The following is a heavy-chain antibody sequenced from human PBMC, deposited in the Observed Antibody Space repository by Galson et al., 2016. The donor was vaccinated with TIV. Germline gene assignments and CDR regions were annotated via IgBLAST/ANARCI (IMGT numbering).Heavy chain of an antibody. CDR1: GYTFTHYY. J-gene: IGHJ4*02. Sequence: SVKVSCKASGYTFTHYYMHWVRQAPGQGPEWMGRINPDSGGTDYAQKFQGRVTMTRDTSISTAYMELSRLRSDDTAMYYCARDLSPETTTPFDYWGQGTLVTVSS. CDR2: INPDSGGT. CDR3: ARDLSPETTTPFDY. D-gene: IGHD4-17*01. V-gene: IGHV1-2*06.